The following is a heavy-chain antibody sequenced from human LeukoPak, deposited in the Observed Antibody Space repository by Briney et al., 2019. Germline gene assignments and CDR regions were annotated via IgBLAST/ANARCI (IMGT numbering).Heavy chain of an antibody. CDR2: ISPYNGNT. D-gene: IGHD3-10*01. CDR1: GYTFSSHS. CDR3: GEYDLLGDY. J-gene: IGHJ4*02. V-gene: IGHV1-18*01. Sequence: ASVKVSCKTSGYTFSSHSMNWVRQAPGQGLEWLGWISPYNGNTKYAQKIQGRATMTTDTSTSTAYLELRSLRSDDTAVYARGEYDLLGDYWGQGTLVTVSS.